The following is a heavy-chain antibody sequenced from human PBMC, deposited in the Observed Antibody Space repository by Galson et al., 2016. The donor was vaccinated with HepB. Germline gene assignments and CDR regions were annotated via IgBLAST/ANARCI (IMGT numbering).Heavy chain of an antibody. CDR2: ISSSSSYI. CDR1: GFTFNRYT. D-gene: IGHD3-16*01. V-gene: IGHV3-21*04. CDR3: ATGGSRGISDAFGF. J-gene: IGHJ3*01. Sequence: SLRLSCATSGFTFNRYTMNWVRQAPGKGLEWVAYISSSSSYIYYADSVKGRFTISRDNAKNSLYLQMNSLSAEDTAVYYCATGGSRGISDAFGFWGQGTMVTVSS.